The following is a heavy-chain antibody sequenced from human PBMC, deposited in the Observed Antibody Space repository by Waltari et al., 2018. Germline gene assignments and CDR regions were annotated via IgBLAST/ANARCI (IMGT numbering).Heavy chain of an antibody. CDR3: TRDEA. CDR1: GFTFSDYW. Sequence: EVQLVESGGGLVQPGGSLRLSCEGFGFTFSDYWMSWARQAPGKGLEWVANIKQDGSEKDYVDSVKGRFTISRDNAKKLLYLQMNSLRGEDTAVYYCTRDEAWGQGTLVTVSS. V-gene: IGHV3-7*01. CDR2: IKQDGSEK. J-gene: IGHJ5*02.